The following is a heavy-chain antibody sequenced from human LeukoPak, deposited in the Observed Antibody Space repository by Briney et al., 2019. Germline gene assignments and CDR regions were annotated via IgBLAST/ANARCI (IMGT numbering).Heavy chain of an antibody. V-gene: IGHV3-23*01. D-gene: IGHD3-22*01. CDR2: ISGNDGRT. CDR1: GFTFSNDD. CDR3: AKEGYYDSSGYPIYFDY. J-gene: IGHJ4*02. Sequence: GGSLRLSCAASGFTFSNDDMNWVRQAPGKGLEWVSGISGNDGRTYYADSVKGRFTISRDNSKNTLYLQMNSLRAEDTAVYYCAKEGYYDSSGYPIYFDYWGQGTLVTVSS.